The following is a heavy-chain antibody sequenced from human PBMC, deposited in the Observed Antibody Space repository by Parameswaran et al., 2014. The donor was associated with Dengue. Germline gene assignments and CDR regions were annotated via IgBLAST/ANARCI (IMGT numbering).Heavy chain of an antibody. Sequence: WVRQAPGQGLQGMGWISVYNGNTDYAQKFQGRVTMTTDTATSTAYMELGSLRSDDTAVYYCARTHDCGEKLDYWGQGTLVTVSS. V-gene: IGHV1-18*01. CDR3: ARTHDCGEKLDY. D-gene: IGHD4-17*01. J-gene: IGHJ4*02. CDR2: ISVYNGNT.